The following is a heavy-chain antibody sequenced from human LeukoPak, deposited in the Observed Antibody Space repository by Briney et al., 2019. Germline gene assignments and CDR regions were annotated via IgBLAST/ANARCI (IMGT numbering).Heavy chain of an antibody. J-gene: IGHJ4*02. CDR3: AKATQRYCTGGTCYPLDY. CDR2: ITDIGKNA. Sequence: GGSLRLSCAASGFTFGNYAMAWVRQSPGKGLEWVSCITDIGKNAYHTDSVKGRFTISRDNSKNTLSLQMNSLRVEDTAVYYCAKATQRYCTGGTCYPLDYWGQGTLVTVFS. V-gene: IGHV3-23*01. CDR1: GFTFGNYA. D-gene: IGHD2-8*02.